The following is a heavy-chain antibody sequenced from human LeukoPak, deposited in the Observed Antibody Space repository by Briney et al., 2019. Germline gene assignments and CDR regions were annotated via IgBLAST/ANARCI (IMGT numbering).Heavy chain of an antibody. CDR3: AGSIAVAGLDY. CDR2: INSDGSTI. Sequence: PGGSLRLSCAASGFTFSSYWMYWVRHAPGKGLVWVSRINSDGSTINYADSVKGRFSISRDNAKNTLYLQMSSLRAEDTAVYFCAGSIAVAGLDYWGQGTLVTVSS. V-gene: IGHV3-74*01. D-gene: IGHD6-19*01. CDR1: GFTFSSYW. J-gene: IGHJ4*02.